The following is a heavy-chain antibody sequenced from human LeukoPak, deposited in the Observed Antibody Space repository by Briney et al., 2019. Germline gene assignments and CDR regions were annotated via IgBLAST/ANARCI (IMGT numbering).Heavy chain of an antibody. CDR1: GGTVTSYA. D-gene: IGHD6-19*01. Sequence: SVKVSCKASGGTVTSYAISWVRQAPGQGREWMGGIIPIFGTANYAKKLQGRVTITADESTSTAYRELSSPRSEDTAVVYCARVGTEYGSRWYHYWGQGTLVTVSS. CDR3: ARVGTEYGSRWYHY. J-gene: IGHJ4*02. V-gene: IGHV1-69*01. CDR2: IIPIFGTA.